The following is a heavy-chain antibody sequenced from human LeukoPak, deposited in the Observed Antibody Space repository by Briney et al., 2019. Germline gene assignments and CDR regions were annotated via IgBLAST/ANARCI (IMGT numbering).Heavy chain of an antibody. Sequence: ASVKVSCKTSGYIFTSYDINWVRQATGQGLEWVGYINPKNGKTGYAQKFQGRVTMTTHSSTTKAFMDFNSLRYDPTAVYYCARKLSGYSSTWYPDYWGQGTLVTVPS. J-gene: IGHJ4*02. CDR3: ARKLSGYSSTWYPDY. CDR2: INPKNGKT. V-gene: IGHV1-8*01. D-gene: IGHD6-13*01. CDR1: GYIFTSYD.